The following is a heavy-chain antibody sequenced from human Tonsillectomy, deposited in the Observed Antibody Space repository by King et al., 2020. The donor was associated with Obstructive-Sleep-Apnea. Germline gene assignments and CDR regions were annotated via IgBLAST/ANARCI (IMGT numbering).Heavy chain of an antibody. CDR2: ISYDGSNK. D-gene: IGHD1-14*01. J-gene: IGHJ1*01. CDR3: ARAEPVLTGISEYFQH. V-gene: IGHV3-30*14. CDR1: GFTFSSYA. Sequence: VQLVESGGGVVQPGRSLRLSCAASGFTFSSYAMHWVRQAPGKGLEWVAVISYDGSNKYYADSVKGRFTISRDNSKNTLYLQMNSLRAEDTAVYYCARAEPVLTGISEYFQHWGQGTLVTVSS.